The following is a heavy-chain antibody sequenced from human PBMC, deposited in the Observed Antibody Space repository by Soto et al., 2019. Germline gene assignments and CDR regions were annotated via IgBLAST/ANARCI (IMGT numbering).Heavy chain of an antibody. V-gene: IGHV1-69*13. J-gene: IGHJ4*02. CDR3: ARGRAAAGRPFDY. Sequence: SVKVSCKASGGTFSSYAISWVRQAPGQGLEWMGGIIPIFGTANYAQKFQGRVTITADESTSTAYMELSSLRSEDTAVYYCARGRAAAGRPFDYWGQGTLVTVSS. D-gene: IGHD6-13*01. CDR2: IIPIFGTA. CDR1: GGTFSSYA.